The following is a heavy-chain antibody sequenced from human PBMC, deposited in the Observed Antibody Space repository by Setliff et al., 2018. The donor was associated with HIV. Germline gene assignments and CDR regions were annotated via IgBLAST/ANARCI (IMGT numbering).Heavy chain of an antibody. CDR3: ARHSPSDY. J-gene: IGHJ4*02. CDR2: IYYSGST. Sequence: SETLSLTCTVSGGSIRSYYWSWIRQPPGKGLEWIGYIYYSGSTNYNPSLKSRVTISLDTSKNQFSLKLSSVTAADTAVYYCARHSPSDYWGQGTLVTVSS. CDR1: GGSIRSYY. V-gene: IGHV4-59*08.